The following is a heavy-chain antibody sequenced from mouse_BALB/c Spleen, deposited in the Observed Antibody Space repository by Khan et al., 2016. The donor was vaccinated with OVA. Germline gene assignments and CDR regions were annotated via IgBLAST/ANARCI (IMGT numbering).Heavy chain of an antibody. V-gene: IGHV3-6*02. J-gene: IGHJ3*01. CDR1: GYSITSGYY. Sequence: EVELVESGPGLVKPSQSLSLTCSVTGYSITSGYYWNWIRQFPGNTLEWMGYINYGGNNNYNPSLKNRISLTRDTSKNQFFLRLNSVTAEDSATYYCARGGRWFDYWGQGTLVTVSA. CDR3: ARGGRWFDY. CDR2: INYGGNN.